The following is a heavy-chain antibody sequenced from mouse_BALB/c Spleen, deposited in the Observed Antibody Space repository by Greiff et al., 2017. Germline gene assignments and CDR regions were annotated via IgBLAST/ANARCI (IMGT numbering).Heavy chain of an antibody. Sequence: VQLVESGAELVRPGTSVKMSCKAAGYTFTNYWIGWVKQRPGHGLEWIGDIYPGGGYTKYNEKFKGKATLTADKSSSTAYMQLSSLTSEDSAVYFCARDRNYGNSYYAMDYWGQGTSVTVSS. V-gene: IGHV1-63*02. CDR2: IYPGGGYT. CDR1: GYTFTNYW. J-gene: IGHJ4*01. D-gene: IGHD2-1*01. CDR3: ARDRNYGNSYYAMDY.